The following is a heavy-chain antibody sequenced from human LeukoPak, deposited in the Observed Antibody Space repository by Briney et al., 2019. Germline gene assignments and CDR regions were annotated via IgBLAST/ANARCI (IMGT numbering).Heavy chain of an antibody. J-gene: IGHJ4*02. D-gene: IGHD2-15*01. CDR3: ATSTYCSGGSCYSRTFQY. Sequence: GGSLRLSCAASGFTFSSYWVHWVRQAPGKGLVWVSRINSDGSSTNYADSVKGRFTISRDNAKNTLYLQMNGLRAEDTAVYYCATSTYCSGGSCYSRTFQYWGQGTLVTVSS. CDR1: GFTFSSYW. CDR2: INSDGSST. V-gene: IGHV3-74*01.